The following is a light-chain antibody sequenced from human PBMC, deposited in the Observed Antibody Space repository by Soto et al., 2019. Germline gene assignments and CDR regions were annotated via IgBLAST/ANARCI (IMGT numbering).Light chain of an antibody. J-gene: IGKJ1*01. CDR1: QSVNSY. CDR3: QQYGDSPVT. V-gene: IGKV3-20*01. Sequence: EIVMTQSPGTLSLSPGERATLSCRASQSVNSYLAWYQQKPGQAPRLLISDASDRATGIPDRFSGSGSGTDFTLTISRLVPEDFAVYYCQQYGDSPVTFGQGTKLDIK. CDR2: DAS.